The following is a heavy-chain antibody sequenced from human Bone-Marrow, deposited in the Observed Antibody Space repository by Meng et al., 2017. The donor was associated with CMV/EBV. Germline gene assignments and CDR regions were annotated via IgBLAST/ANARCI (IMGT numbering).Heavy chain of an antibody. D-gene: IGHD3-16*01. Sequence: GESLKISCKGSGYSFTSYWLGWVRQMPGKGLEWMGIIYSSDSDTRYSPSFQGQVTISADKSISTAYLQWSSLKASDTDMYYCAVSRVGALIYCFDYWGQGTLVTVSS. V-gene: IGHV5-51*01. CDR2: IYSSDSDT. CDR1: GYSFTSYW. J-gene: IGHJ4*02. CDR3: AVSRVGALIYCFDY.